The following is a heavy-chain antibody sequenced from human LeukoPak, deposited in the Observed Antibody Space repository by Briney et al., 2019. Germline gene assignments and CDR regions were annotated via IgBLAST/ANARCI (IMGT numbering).Heavy chain of an antibody. CDR2: ISAYNGNT. CDR1: GYTFTSYG. V-gene: IGHV1-18*01. D-gene: IGHD3-9*01. J-gene: IGHJ4*02. Sequence: GASVKVSCKASGYTFTSYGISWVRQAPGQGLEGMGWISAYNGNTNYAQKLQGRVTMTTDTSTSTAYMELRSLRSDDTAVYYCARESKRVGLRYFDWLLTYFDYWGQGTLVTVSS. CDR3: ARESKRVGLRYFDWLLTYFDY.